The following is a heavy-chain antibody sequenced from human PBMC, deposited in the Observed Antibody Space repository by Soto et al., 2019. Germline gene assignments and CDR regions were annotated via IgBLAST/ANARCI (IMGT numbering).Heavy chain of an antibody. J-gene: IGHJ6*02. CDR3: ARLAEWEYYDGMDV. Sequence: EVQLVESGGGLVQPGGSLKLSCAVSGFTFSVSAIHWVRQASGKGLEWVGRIRSKADNYATAYGASVKGRFSISRDDSKNTAYLQMSSLNTADTAVYYCARLAEWEYYDGMDVWGQGTTVTVSS. V-gene: IGHV3-73*02. D-gene: IGHD1-26*01. CDR1: GFTFSVSA. CDR2: IRSKADNYAT.